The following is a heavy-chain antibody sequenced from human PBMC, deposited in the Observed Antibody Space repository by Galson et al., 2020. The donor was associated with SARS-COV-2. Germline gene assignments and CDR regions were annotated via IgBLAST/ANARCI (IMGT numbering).Heavy chain of an antibody. CDR1: GFTFSSYW. CDR2: IKHDGSEK. CDR3: ARDFGGGWVDY. J-gene: IGHJ4*02. V-gene: IGHV3-7*01. Sequence: GGSLRLSCAASGFTFSSYWLSWVRQVPGKGLEWVANIKHDGSEKYYVDSVKGRFTMSRDNAKNSLYLQMNSLRDEDTAVYYCARDFGGGWVDYWGQGTLVTVSS. D-gene: IGHD2-15*01.